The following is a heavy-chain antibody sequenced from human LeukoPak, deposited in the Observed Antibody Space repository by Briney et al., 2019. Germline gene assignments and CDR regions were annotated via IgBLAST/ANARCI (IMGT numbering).Heavy chain of an antibody. D-gene: IGHD1-26*01. J-gene: IGHJ4*02. Sequence: GGSLRLSCAASGFTFSDYSMNWVRQAPGKGVEWVSYISSSSSTIFYAASEKGRFTISRDNAKNSLYLQMDSLRAEDTAVYYCASRVGALEYWGQGTLVTVSS. CDR2: ISSSSSTI. CDR3: ASRVGALEY. CDR1: GFTFSDYS. V-gene: IGHV3-48*01.